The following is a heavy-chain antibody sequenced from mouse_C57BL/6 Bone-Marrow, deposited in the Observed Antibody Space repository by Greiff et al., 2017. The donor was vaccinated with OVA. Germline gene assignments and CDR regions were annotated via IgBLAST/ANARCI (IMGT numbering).Heavy chain of an antibody. D-gene: IGHD2-13*01. CDR2: ISSGGSYT. V-gene: IGHV5-6*01. J-gene: IGHJ1*03. Sequence: EVKLVESGGDLVKPGGSLKLSCAASGFTFSSYGMSWVRQTPDKRLEWVATISSGGSYTYYPDSVTGRFTISRDNAKNTLYLQMSSLKSEDTAVYYCARHGDGYYDVWGTGTTVTVSS. CDR1: GFTFSSYG. CDR3: ARHGDGYYDV.